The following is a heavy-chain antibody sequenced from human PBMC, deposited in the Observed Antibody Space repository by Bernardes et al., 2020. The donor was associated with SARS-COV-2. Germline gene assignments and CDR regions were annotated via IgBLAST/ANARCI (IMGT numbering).Heavy chain of an antibody. CDR2: MYNSGST. CDR3: VGSSCGIDCYIGGLRSWDYGMDI. D-gene: IGHD2-21*02. Sequence: SETLSLTCNVSGGSLSSSSYYWGWLRQPPGKGLEWIATMYNSGSTYHNPSLKSRASISIDTSKNQVSLRLNSMTAADTAVYYCVGSSCGIDCYIGGLRSWDYGMDIWGQGTTVTVSS. J-gene: IGHJ6*02. CDR1: GGSLSSSSYY. V-gene: IGHV4-39*01.